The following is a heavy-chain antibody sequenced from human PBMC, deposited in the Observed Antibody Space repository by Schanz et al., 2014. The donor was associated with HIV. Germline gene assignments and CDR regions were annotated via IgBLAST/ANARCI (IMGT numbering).Heavy chain of an antibody. D-gene: IGHD2-15*01. CDR2: VRHDGGAT. V-gene: IGHV3-23*01. J-gene: IGHJ5*02. CDR3: VTEQYSTISA. Sequence: QVLESGGGLVQTGGSLRLSCVASGFTFSGFSMNWVRRAPGKGLEWISAVRHDGGATYYADSVKGRFTISRDNSRNILYLQMSNLRAEDTALYYCVTEQYSTISAWGQGALVIVSS. CDR1: GFTFSGFS.